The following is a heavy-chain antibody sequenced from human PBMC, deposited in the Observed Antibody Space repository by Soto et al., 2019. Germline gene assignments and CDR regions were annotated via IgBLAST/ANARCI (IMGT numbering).Heavy chain of an antibody. CDR3: ARESRYCSRGSCYFLPGIDY. CDR1: GGTFSSYA. J-gene: IGHJ4*02. V-gene: IGHV1-69*12. Sequence: QVQLVQSGAEVKKPGSSVKVSCKASGGTFSSYAISWVRQAPGLGLEWMGGIIPIFGTANYAQKFQGRVTITADESTSTAYMELSSLRPEDTPVYYCARESRYCSRGSCYFLPGIDYWGQGTLVTVSS. CDR2: IIPIFGTA. D-gene: IGHD2-15*01.